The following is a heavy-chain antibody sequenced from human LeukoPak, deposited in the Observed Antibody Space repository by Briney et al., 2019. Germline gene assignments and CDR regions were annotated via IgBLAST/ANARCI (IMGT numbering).Heavy chain of an antibody. CDR3: ARDNPRGTFYFDY. V-gene: IGHV1-18*01. Sequence: ASAKVSCKTSGYTSTSHGVSWVRLSAGQRGKWLGWISGYNGNSNYEQMFQGRVTMTADTSKSTVYMELRSVTAADTALYYCARDNPRGTFYFDYWGQGTLVTVSS. D-gene: IGHD3-16*01. CDR1: GYTSTSHG. CDR2: ISGYNGNS. J-gene: IGHJ4*02.